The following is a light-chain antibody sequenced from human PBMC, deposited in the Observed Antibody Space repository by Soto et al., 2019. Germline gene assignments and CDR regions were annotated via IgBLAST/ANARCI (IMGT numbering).Light chain of an antibody. CDR1: QSISNH. J-gene: IGKJ1*01. CDR3: QQSYSTPRT. CDR2: AAS. V-gene: IGKV1-39*01. Sequence: DIQMTQSPSSLSASVEDRVIITCRASQSISNHLNWYQQKPGKAPKVLIYAASTLQSGVPSRFSGSGSGTDFTLTISSLQPEDFATYYCQQSYSTPRTFGQGTKGDIK.